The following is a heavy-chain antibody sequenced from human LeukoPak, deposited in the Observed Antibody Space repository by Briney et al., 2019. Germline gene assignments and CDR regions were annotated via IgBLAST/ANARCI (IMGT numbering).Heavy chain of an antibody. CDR1: GFTFSSYG. Sequence: GGSLRLSCAASGFTFSSYGMHWVRQAPGKGLEWVAVIPYDGSNKYYADSVKGRFTISRDNSKNTLYLQMNSLRAEDTAVYYCAKDAGGATLFDYWGQGTLVTVSS. CDR3: AKDAGGATLFDY. CDR2: IPYDGSNK. D-gene: IGHD1-26*01. J-gene: IGHJ4*02. V-gene: IGHV3-30*18.